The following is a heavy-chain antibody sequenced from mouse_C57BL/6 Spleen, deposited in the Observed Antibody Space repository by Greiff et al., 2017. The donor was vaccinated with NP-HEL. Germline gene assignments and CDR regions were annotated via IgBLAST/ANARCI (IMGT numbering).Heavy chain of an antibody. V-gene: IGHV1-7*01. D-gene: IGHD1-1*01. CDR1: GYTFTSYW. J-gene: IGHJ3*01. CDR2: INPSSGYT. CDR3: ARQGTTVVPFAY. Sequence: VQLQQSGAELAKPGASVKLSCKASGYTFTSYWMHWVKQRPGQGLAWIGYINPSSGYTKYNQKFKDKATFTADKSYSTAYMQLSNLTYEDSAVYYCARQGTTVVPFAYWGQGTLVTVSA.